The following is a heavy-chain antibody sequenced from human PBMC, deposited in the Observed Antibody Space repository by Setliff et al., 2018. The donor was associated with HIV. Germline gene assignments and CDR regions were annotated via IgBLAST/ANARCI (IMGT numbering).Heavy chain of an antibody. D-gene: IGHD3-10*01. Sequence: SETLSLTCTVSGGPLSGYFWTWIRQTPDKGLEWIGDINHSGTTNYNLSLKSRTTLSLDTSKNQFSLQLSSLTAAGTAVYYCARGGGRGVTLLNWFDPWGQGTLVTVSS. CDR1: GGPLSGYF. V-gene: IGHV4-34*01. CDR3: ARGGGRGVTLLNWFDP. J-gene: IGHJ5*02. CDR2: INHSGTT.